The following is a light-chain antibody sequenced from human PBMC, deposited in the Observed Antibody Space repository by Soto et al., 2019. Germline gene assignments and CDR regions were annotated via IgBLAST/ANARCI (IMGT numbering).Light chain of an antibody. CDR3: QQYCSSPAWT. J-gene: IGKJ1*01. CDR2: GAS. V-gene: IGKV3-20*01. CDR1: QSVSSSY. Sequence: EIVLTQSPGTLSLSPGERATLSCRASQSVSSSYLAWYQHRLGQAPRLLIYGASNRATGIPDRFSGSGSGIDFTLTISRLEAEYFAVYYCQQYCSSPAWTFGQGTTVDIK.